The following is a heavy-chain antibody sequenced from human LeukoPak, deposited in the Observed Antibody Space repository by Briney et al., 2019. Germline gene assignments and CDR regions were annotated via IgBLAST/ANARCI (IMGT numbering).Heavy chain of an antibody. D-gene: IGHD6-13*01. CDR1: GFIFSSYV. Sequence: PGGSLRLSCAASGFIFSSYVMSWVRQAPGKGLEWVSGISGGGGSTYYADSVEGRFTISRDNSKNTLYLQMNSLRAEDTAGYYCAKTLAYSSSWYWYFDLWGRGTPVTVSS. J-gene: IGHJ2*01. CDR3: AKTLAYSSSWYWYFDL. CDR2: ISGGGGST. V-gene: IGHV3-23*01.